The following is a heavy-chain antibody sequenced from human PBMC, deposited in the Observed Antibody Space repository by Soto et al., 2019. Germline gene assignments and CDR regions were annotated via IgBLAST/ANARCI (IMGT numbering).Heavy chain of an antibody. CDR3: AKGRYDFWSPYYFDS. CDR1: GLNFDDFA. CDR2: ITWNSRVL. D-gene: IGHD3-3*01. Sequence: EVQLVESGGRLVQPGXXXRLSCVGTGLNFDDFAMHWVRQAPGKGLEWVSGITWNSRVLAYADSVKGRFTISRDNARNSLYLQMDSLRDEDTALYYCAKGRYDFWSPYYFDSWGQGTLVTVSS. J-gene: IGHJ4*02. V-gene: IGHV3-9*01.